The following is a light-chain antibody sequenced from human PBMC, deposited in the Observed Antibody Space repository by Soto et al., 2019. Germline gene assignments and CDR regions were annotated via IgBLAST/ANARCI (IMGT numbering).Light chain of an antibody. Sequence: EIVLTQSPGTLSLSPGERATLSCRASQSVSSSYLAWYQQKPGQAPRLLIYGASSRATGIPDRFSGSGSGTDFTLTISRLEPEDFAVYSCQQYDGSVYTFGQGTKREFK. J-gene: IGKJ2*01. CDR2: GAS. CDR1: QSVSSSY. V-gene: IGKV3-20*01. CDR3: QQYDGSVYT.